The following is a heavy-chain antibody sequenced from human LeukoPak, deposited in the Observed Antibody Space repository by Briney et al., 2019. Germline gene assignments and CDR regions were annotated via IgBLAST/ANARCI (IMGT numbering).Heavy chain of an antibody. V-gene: IGHV3-30*03. J-gene: IGHJ3*02. Sequence: AGGSLRLSCAASGFTFSNYGMHWVRQAPGKGLEWVAVISHDGSIKYYEDSVKGRFTISRDNSKNTLYLQMNSLRVEDTAVYYCAREGRPNAFDIWGQGTMVTVSS. CDR1: GFTFSNYG. CDR2: ISHDGSIK. CDR3: AREGRPNAFDI.